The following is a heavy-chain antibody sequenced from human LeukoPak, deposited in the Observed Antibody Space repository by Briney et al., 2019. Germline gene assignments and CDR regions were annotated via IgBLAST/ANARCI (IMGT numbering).Heavy chain of an antibody. CDR1: GFTFSSYD. CDR2: IWYDGSNK. Sequence: GSLRLSCAASGFTFSSYDMHWVRQAPGKGLEWVAVIWYDGSNKYYADSVKGRFTISRDNSKNTLYLQMNSLRAEDTAVYYCARGSGAYYSGMDVWGQGTTVTVSS. CDR3: ARGSGAYYSGMDV. V-gene: IGHV3-33*01. J-gene: IGHJ6*02. D-gene: IGHD3-10*01.